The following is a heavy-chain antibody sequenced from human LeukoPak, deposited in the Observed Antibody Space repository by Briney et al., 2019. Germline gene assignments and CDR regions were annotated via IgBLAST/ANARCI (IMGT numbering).Heavy chain of an antibody. J-gene: IGHJ4*02. Sequence: SETLSLTCTVSGGSISSSSYYWGWIRQPPGKGLEWIGSIYYSGSTYYNPSLKSRVTISVDTSKNQFSLKLSSVTAADTAVYYCARDLEKDCSSTSCYGFDYWGQGTLVTVSS. CDR1: GGSISSSSYY. CDR3: ARDLEKDCSSTSCYGFDY. V-gene: IGHV4-39*07. CDR2: IYYSGST. D-gene: IGHD2-2*01.